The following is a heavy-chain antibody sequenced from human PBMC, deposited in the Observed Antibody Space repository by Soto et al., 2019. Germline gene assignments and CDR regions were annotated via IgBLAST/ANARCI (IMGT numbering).Heavy chain of an antibody. CDR1: GGSFSGYY. V-gene: IGHV4-34*01. J-gene: IGHJ4*02. D-gene: IGHD3-22*01. Sequence: SETLSLTCAVYGGSFSGYYWSWIRQPPGKGLEWIGEINHSGSTNYSPSLKSRVTISVDTSKNQFSLKLSSVTAADTAVYYCARGRNSSGPFDYWGQGTLVTVSS. CDR2: INHSGST. CDR3: ARGRNSSGPFDY.